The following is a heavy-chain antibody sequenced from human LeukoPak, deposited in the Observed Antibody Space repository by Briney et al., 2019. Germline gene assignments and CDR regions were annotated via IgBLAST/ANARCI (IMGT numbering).Heavy chain of an antibody. CDR2: ISAYNGNT. D-gene: IGHD2-2*02. CDR1: GYTFTSHG. CDR3: ARGGSGYCSSTGCYTNQIDY. J-gene: IGHJ4*02. V-gene: IGHV1-18*01. Sequence: ASVKVSCKASGYTFTSHGISWVRQAPGQGLEWMGWISAYNGNTNYAQKLQGRVTMTTDTSTSTAYMELRSLRSDDTAVYYCARGGSGYCSSTGCYTNQIDYWGQGTLVTVSS.